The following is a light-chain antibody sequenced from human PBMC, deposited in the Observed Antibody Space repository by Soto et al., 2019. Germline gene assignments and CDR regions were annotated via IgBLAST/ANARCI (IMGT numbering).Light chain of an antibody. CDR3: QQYGGSPIT. CDR2: GAS. V-gene: IGKV3-20*01. CDR1: QSVTTR. Sequence: IVLTQSPGTLSLSPGERVTLPCRASQSVTTRLAWYQHTPGQAPTPLMSGASNRAPGVPVRFSGSGSGTDFTLTITRREPEDFALYYCQQYGGSPITFGLGTRLEI. J-gene: IGKJ5*01.